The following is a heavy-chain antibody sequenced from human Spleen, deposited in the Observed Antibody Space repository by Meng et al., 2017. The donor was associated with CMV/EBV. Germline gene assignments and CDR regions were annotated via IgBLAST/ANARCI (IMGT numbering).Heavy chain of an antibody. CDR1: GYTVTTSW. Sequence: SGYTVTTSWLCWLRQMPGKGLEWMGIINPGDSNTMYSPSLQGQVTISADKSISTAYLHWSSLRASDTAMYYCARLKDCTTTSCPDYWGQGTLVTVSS. J-gene: IGHJ4*02. D-gene: IGHD2-2*01. V-gene: IGHV5-51*01. CDR2: INPGDSNT. CDR3: ARLKDCTTTSCPDY.